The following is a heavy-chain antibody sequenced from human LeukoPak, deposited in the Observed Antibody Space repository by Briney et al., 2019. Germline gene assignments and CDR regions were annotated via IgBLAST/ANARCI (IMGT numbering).Heavy chain of an antibody. CDR2: IYSGGST. Sequence: PGGSLRLSCAASGFTVSSNYMSWVRQAPGKGLEWVSVIYSGGSTYYADSVKGRFTISRDNSKNTLYLQMNSLRAEDTAVYYCARGRSWRWLQFSYYYYYYMDVWGKGTTVTVSS. CDR1: GFTVSSNY. CDR3: ARGRSWRWLQFSYYYYYYMDV. J-gene: IGHJ6*03. V-gene: IGHV3-66*01. D-gene: IGHD5-24*01.